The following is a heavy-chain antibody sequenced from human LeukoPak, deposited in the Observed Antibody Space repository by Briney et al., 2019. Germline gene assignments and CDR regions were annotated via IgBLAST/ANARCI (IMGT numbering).Heavy chain of an antibody. CDR2: VNDTGST. CDR3: ARRDSGYAPTALQE. Sequence: PSETLSLTCAVCGGSLSGSSWSWIRQPPGKGLEWIGEVNDTGSTNYNPSLKSRATISADTPKRQFSLTLPSVTAADTAVYYCARRDSGYAPTALQEWGQGTLVTVPA. J-gene: IGHJ1*01. V-gene: IGHV4-34*01. CDR1: GGSLSGSS. D-gene: IGHD5-12*01.